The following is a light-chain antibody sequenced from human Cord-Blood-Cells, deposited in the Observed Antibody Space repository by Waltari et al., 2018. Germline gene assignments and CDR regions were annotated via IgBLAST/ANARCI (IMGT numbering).Light chain of an antibody. J-gene: IGLJ2*01. CDR1: SSNIGSIT. CDR3: AAWDDSLNVV. CDR2: SNN. V-gene: IGLV1-44*01. Sequence: QSVLTQPPSAFGTPGQRVTIPCPASSSNIGSITVNWYQQLPGPAPKLLIYSNNRRPSGVPGRFSGSKSGTSASLAISGLQSEDEADYYCAAWDDSLNVVFGGGTKLTVL.